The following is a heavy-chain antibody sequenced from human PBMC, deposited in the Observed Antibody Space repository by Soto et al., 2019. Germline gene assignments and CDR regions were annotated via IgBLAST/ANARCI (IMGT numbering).Heavy chain of an antibody. Sequence: QVQLVQSGAEVKKPGASVRVSCKASGYTFTSYDIYWVRQATGQGLEWMGWMNPFSGNAVYTQKFQDRVTMTRDTSINTAYMEMSGLRSEDTAVYYCTRGQRNHWGQGPLVTVAS. CDR3: TRGQRNH. CDR1: GYTFTSYD. CDR2: MNPFSGNA. J-gene: IGHJ4*02. V-gene: IGHV1-8*01. D-gene: IGHD2-2*01.